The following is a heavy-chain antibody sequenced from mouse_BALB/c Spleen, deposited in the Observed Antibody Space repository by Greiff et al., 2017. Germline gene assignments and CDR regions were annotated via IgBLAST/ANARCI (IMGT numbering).Heavy chain of an antibody. Sequence: EVKLMESGGGLVQPGGSLTLSCAASGFTFSSYTMSWVRQTPEKRLEWVAYMSNGGGSTYYPDTVKGRFTISIDNAKNTLYLQMSSLKSEDTAMYYCARHAGYGGAWCAYGGQGTLVTVAA. V-gene: IGHV5-12-2*01. CDR1: GFTFSSYT. D-gene: IGHD2-2*01. J-gene: IGHJ3*01. CDR2: MSNGGGST. CDR3: ARHAGYGGAWCAY.